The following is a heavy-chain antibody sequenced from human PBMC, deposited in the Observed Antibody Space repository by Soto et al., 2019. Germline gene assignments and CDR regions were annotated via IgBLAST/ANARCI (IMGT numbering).Heavy chain of an antibody. V-gene: IGHV1-18*01. D-gene: IGHD2-15*01. CDR2: ISAYNGNT. J-gene: IGHJ4*02. CDR1: CYTNTRYG. CDR3: ARDLVATPPLGY. Sequence: ALVTVSCKASCYTNTRYGSSWVRQEPRQGLEWMGWISAYNGNTNYAQKLQGRATMTTDTSTSTAYMELRSLRSDDPAVYYCARDLVATPPLGYGGQGTLVTVSS.